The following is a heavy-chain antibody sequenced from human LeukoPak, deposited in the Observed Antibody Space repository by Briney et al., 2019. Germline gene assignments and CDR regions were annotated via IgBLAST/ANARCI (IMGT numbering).Heavy chain of an antibody. J-gene: IGHJ4*02. CDR2: ISSNGGNT. CDR3: GREYSDSRYFDY. V-gene: IGHV3-64D*09. Sequence: GGSLRLSCSSSGFTFSNYAMHWVRQAPGKGLEYVSTISSNGGNTYYADSVKGRFTISRDTSKHTLYLQISGLRAEDTAVYYCGREYSDSRYFDYWGQGTLVTVSS. CDR1: GFTFSNYA. D-gene: IGHD6-13*01.